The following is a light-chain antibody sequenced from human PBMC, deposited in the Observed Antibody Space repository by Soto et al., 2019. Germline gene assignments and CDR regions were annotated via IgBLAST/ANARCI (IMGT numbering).Light chain of an antibody. CDR2: GAT. Sequence: TLSVCRWGRSTLSCRASQSVSSNLAWYQQKPGRAPRLLIHGATTRATGIPARFSGSGSGIEIKSTADSLEAEDCEVYYCQHHINWPPSFGAGTKVDIK. CDR3: QHHINWPPS. V-gene: IGKV3-15*01. CDR1: QSVSSN. J-gene: IGKJ4*02.